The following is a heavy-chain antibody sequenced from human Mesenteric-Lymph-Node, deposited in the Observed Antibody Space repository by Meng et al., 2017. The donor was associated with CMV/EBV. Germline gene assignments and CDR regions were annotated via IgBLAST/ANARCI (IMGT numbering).Heavy chain of an antibody. J-gene: IGHJ4*02. CDR3: AREVGSNYLSALDY. CDR1: GFTFSTYW. CDR2: IKEDGSEK. D-gene: IGHD4-11*01. Sequence: ASGFTFSTYWMTWVRQAPGKGLEWVANIKEDGSEKYYVDSVKGRFTMSRDNAKNSVYLHMSSLRAEDTAVYYCAREVGSNYLSALDYWGQG. V-gene: IGHV3-7*01.